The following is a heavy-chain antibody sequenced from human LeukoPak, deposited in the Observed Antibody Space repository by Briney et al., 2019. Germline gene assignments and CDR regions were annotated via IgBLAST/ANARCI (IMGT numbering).Heavy chain of an antibody. V-gene: IGHV4-38-2*02. CDR1: GYYIRSGFY. Sequence: SETLSLTCTVSGYYIRSGFYWGWIRQPPGKGLEWIGGIYNSGTTYYNPSLKSRVTISVDTSKNQFSLKLSSVTAADTAVYYCARRTLYSSYDYWGQGTLVTVSS. CDR3: ARRTLYSSYDY. D-gene: IGHD6-6*01. CDR2: IYNSGTT. J-gene: IGHJ4*02.